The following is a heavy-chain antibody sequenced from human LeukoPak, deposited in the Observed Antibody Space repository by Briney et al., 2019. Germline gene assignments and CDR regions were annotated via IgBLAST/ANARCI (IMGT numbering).Heavy chain of an antibody. CDR3: ARGGEYCSSPGCYARD. D-gene: IGHD2-2*01. CDR2: ISSSGTTI. CDR1: GFTFSDYY. Sequence: GGSLRLSCAASGFTFSDYYMSWIRQAPGKGLEWVSYISSSGTTIYYADSVKGRFTISRDNAKNSLYLQMSSLRAEDTAVYYCARGGEYCSSPGCYARDWARGTLVTVSS. J-gene: IGHJ4*02. V-gene: IGHV3-11*01.